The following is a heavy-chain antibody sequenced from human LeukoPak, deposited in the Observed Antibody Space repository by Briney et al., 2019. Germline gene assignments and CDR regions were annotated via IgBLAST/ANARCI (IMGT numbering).Heavy chain of an antibody. D-gene: IGHD3-9*01. CDR3: KQKTAYEILTGYTR. V-gene: IGHV3-9*03. CDR2: ISWNSGSI. Sequence: GGSLRLSCAASGFTFDDYAMHWFRQAPGKGLEGVSGISWNSGSIGYADSVKGRFTISRDNAKNSLYLQMNSLRAEDMAFYFCKQKTAYEILTGYTRWGQGTLVTVSS. CDR1: GFTFDDYA. J-gene: IGHJ4*02.